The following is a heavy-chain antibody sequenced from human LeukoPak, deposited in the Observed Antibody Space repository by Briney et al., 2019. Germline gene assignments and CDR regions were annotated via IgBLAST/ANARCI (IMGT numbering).Heavy chain of an antibody. J-gene: IGHJ3*02. CDR1: GYTFTSYD. D-gene: IGHD3-10*01. CDR3: ARGDASGVFLDAFII. Sequence: ASVKVSCKASGYTFTSYDISWVRQAPGQGLEWMGWMNPNNGNTSYAQKLQGRVTMTRNTSISTAYMELSSLRSEDTAVYYCARGDASGVFLDAFIICGQGKTVTVSS. CDR2: MNPNNGNT. V-gene: IGHV1-8*02.